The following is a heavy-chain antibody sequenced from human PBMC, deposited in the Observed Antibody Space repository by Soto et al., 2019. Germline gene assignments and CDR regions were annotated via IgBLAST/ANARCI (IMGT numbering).Heavy chain of an antibody. CDR1: GFSFSIYG. Sequence: QVQLVESGGGVVQPGRSLRLSCAASGFSFSIYGIHWVRQAPGKGLEWVAVIWYDGSNTQYADSVKGRFTISRDNSKNTVYLQMKSLRVEDTAVYYCARVAAARGGGVNWFDPWGQGTLVTVSS. CDR3: ARVAAARGGGVNWFDP. V-gene: IGHV3-33*01. J-gene: IGHJ5*02. CDR2: IWYDGSNT. D-gene: IGHD6-6*01.